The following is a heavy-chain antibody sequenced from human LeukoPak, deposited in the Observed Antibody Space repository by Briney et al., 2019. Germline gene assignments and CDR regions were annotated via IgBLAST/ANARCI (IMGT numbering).Heavy chain of an antibody. D-gene: IGHD3-3*01. J-gene: IGHJ4*02. V-gene: IGHV3-66*02. CDR1: GFTVSSNY. CDR2: IYSGGST. CDR3: ARGYYDFWSGSSIPYYFDY. Sequence: GGSLRLSCAASGFTVSSNYMSWVRQAPGKGLEWVSVIYSGGSTYYADSVKGRFTISRDNSKNTLYLQMNSLRAEDTAVYYCARGYYDFWSGSSIPYYFDYWGQGTLVTVSS.